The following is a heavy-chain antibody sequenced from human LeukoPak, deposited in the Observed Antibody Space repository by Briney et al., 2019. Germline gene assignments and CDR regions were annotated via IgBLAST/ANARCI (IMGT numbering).Heavy chain of an antibody. CDR2: IYPGDSDT. V-gene: IGHV5-51*07. D-gene: IGHD3-10*01. CDR3: ARAYYYGSGSYTTLGY. J-gene: IGHJ4*02. Sequence: GESLKISCKGSGYSFTTYWIGWVHQMPGKGLEWMGIIYPGDSDTRYSPSFQGQVTISADKSISTAYLQWSSLKASDTAMYYCARAYYYGSGSYTTLGYWGQGTLVTVSS. CDR1: GYSFTTYW.